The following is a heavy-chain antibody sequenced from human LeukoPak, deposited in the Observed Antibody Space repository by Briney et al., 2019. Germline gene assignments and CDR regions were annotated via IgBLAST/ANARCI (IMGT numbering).Heavy chain of an antibody. V-gene: IGHV1-8*01. J-gene: IGHJ5*02. CDR1: GYTFTNFD. CDR2: MNPNSGNA. CDR3: ARDDQLRLLGHTYNWFDP. D-gene: IGHD4-17*01. Sequence: ASVKVSCKASGYTFTNFDINWVRQATGQGLEWMGWMNPNSGNAGNAQKFQGRVTMTRNTSISTACLELSSLRSDDTAVYYCARDDQLRLLGHTYNWFDPWGQGTLVTVSS.